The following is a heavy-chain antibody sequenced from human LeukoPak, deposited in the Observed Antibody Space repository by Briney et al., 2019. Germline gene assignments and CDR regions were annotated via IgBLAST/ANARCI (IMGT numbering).Heavy chain of an antibody. V-gene: IGHV3-66*04. J-gene: IGHJ3*01. CDR3: ARRLSLRFDAFAV. D-gene: IGHD2-21*02. Sequence: PGGSLRLSCAASGFTVSSNYMNWVRQAPGKGLEWVSVLHSGGSTDYADSVKARFTVSRDNSKNTLYLQMNSLRAEDTAVYYCARRLSLRFDAFAVWGPGTVVTVSS. CDR1: GFTVSSNY. CDR2: LHSGGST.